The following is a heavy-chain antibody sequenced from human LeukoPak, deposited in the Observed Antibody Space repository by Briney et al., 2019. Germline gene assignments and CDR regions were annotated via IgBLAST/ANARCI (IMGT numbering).Heavy chain of an antibody. CDR1: GYTFTSYG. Sequence: ASVKVSCKACGYTFTSYGISWVRQDPGQGLEWMGRISAYNGNTNYAQKLQGRVTMTTDTSTSTAYMELRSLRSDDTAVYYCARWGITMIRGDAFDIWGQGTMVTVSS. CDR3: ARWGITMIRGDAFDI. V-gene: IGHV1-18*01. CDR2: ISAYNGNT. D-gene: IGHD3-22*01. J-gene: IGHJ3*02.